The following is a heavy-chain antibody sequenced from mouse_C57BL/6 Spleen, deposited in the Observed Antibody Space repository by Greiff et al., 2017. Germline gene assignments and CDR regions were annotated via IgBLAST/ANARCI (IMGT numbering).Heavy chain of an antibody. V-gene: IGHV1-55*01. J-gene: IGHJ4*01. Sequence: QVQLQQPGAELVKPGASVKMSCKASGYTFTSYWITWVKQRPGQGLAWIGDFYPGSGSTNYNEKFKSKATLTVDTSSSTAYMQLSGLTSEDSAVYSCARSGFITTVVGDYWGQGTSVTVSS. CDR3: ARSGFITTVVGDY. D-gene: IGHD1-1*01. CDR1: GYTFTSYW. CDR2: FYPGSGST.